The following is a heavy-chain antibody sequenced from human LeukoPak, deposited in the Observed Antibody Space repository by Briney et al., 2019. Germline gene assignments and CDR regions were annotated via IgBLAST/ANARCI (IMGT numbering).Heavy chain of an antibody. Sequence: GGSLRLSCAASGFTFSSYEMNWVRQAPGKGLEWVAVISFDGSNKYYADSVKGRFTISRDNSKNTLFLQMNSLRAEDTAVYYCARGSGYTYAFTGRERTKSRLDYWGQGTLVTVSS. J-gene: IGHJ4*02. V-gene: IGHV3-30*04. CDR1: GFTFSSYE. CDR3: ARGSGYTYAFTGRERTKSRLDY. D-gene: IGHD5-18*01. CDR2: ISFDGSNK.